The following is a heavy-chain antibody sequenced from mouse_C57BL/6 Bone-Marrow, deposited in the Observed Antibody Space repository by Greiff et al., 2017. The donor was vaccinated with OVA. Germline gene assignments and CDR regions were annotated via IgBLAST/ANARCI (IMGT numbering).Heavy chain of an antibody. CDR2: FYTGSGSI. Sequence: VQLQQSGAELVKPGASVKLSCKASGYTFTEYTIHWVKQRSGQGLEWIGWFYTGSGSIKYNEKFKDKATLTADKSSSTVYMELSRLTSEDSAVYFCARHENDGYMRGNYAMDYWGQGTSVTVSS. V-gene: IGHV1-62-2*01. J-gene: IGHJ4*01. CDR1: GYTFTEYT. CDR3: ARHENDGYMRGNYAMDY. D-gene: IGHD2-3*01.